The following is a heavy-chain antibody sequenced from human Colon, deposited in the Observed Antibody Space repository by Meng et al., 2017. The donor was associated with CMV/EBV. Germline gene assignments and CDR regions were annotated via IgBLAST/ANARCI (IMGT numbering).Heavy chain of an antibody. V-gene: IGHV1-2*02. J-gene: IGHJ5*02. CDR2: INPNGGGT. CDR1: GYTFTDYY. Sequence: ASVKVSCKASGYTFTDYYLHWVRQAPGQGLEWMGWINPNGGGTDYAQTFQGRVLLTWDAAVTTAYLELYRLTSDDTAVYYCARVKCGTTSFSQGPGPWGQGTLVTVSS. D-gene: IGHD1-7*01. CDR3: ARVKCGTTSFSQGPGP.